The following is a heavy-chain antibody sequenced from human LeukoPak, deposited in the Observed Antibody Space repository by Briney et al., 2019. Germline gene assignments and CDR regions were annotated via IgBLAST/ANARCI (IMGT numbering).Heavy chain of an antibody. CDR1: GGSISSYY. J-gene: IGHJ4*02. V-gene: IGHV4-59*08. D-gene: IGHD6-13*01. CDR3: ARRGSSWFHFDY. Sequence: NPSETLSLTCTVSGGSISSYYWSWIRQPPGKGLEWIRYIYYSGSTNYNPSLESRVTISVDTSKNQFSLKLTSVTAADTAVYYCARRGSSWFHFDYWGQGTLVTVSS. CDR2: IYYSGST.